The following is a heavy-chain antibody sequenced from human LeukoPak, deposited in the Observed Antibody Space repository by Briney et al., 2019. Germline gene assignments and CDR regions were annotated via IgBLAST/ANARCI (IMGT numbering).Heavy chain of an antibody. CDR1: GGSISSSSYY. CDR2: IYYSGST. Sequence: SETLSLTCTVSGGSISSSSYYWGWLRQPPGKGLEWIGSIYYSGSTYYNPSLKSRVTISVGTSKNQFSLKLSSVTAADTAVYYCARGDYYYDSSGYYFDYWGQGTPVTVSS. CDR3: ARGDYYYDSSGYYFDY. J-gene: IGHJ4*02. D-gene: IGHD3-22*01. V-gene: IGHV4-39*07.